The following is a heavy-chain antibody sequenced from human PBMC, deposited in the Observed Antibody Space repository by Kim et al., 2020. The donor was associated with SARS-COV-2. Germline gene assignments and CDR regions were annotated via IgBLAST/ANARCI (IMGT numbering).Heavy chain of an antibody. V-gene: IGHV4-61*01. CDR3: ARAGRSSSWYWFDP. D-gene: IGHD6-13*01. J-gene: IGHJ5*02. CDR2: IYYSGST. Sequence: SETLSLTCTVSGGSVSSGSYYWSWIRQPPGKGLEWIGYIYYSGSTNYNPSLKSRVTISVDTSKNQFSLKLSSVTAADTAVYYCARAGRSSSWYWFDPWGQGTLVTVSS. CDR1: GGSVSSGSYY.